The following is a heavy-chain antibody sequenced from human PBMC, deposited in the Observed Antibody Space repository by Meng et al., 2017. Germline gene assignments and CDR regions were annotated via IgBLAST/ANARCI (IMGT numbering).Heavy chain of an antibody. CDR2: IIPSFGTA. CDR3: ASPKIGRRGSLDY. CDR1: GCTLRSYA. J-gene: IGHJ4*02. V-gene: IGHV1-69*01. Sequence: QVEPAQAGGGVKKSGSSVKGSCKAFGCTLRSYAIRWLRQARGQGLEWMGGIIPSFGTANYAQKFQGRVTITADESTSTAYMELSSLRSEDTAVYYCASPKIGRRGSLDYWGQGTLVTVSS. D-gene: IGHD3-16*01.